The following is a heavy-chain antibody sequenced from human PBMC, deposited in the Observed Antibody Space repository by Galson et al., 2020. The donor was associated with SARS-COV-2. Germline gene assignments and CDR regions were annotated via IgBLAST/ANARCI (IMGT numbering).Heavy chain of an antibody. CDR1: GFTFTIYT. D-gene: IGHD1-1*01. CDR2: ISSSSTYI. V-gene: IGHV3-21*01. J-gene: IGHJ6*03. CDR3: AREVATTGCMDV. Sequence: KIGESLKISCAASGFTFTIYTMNWVRQTPGKGLEWVSSISSSSTYIYYADSLEGRFTVSRDNAQNSLYLQMNSLRAEDTAVYYCAREVATTGCMDVWGKGITVTVS.